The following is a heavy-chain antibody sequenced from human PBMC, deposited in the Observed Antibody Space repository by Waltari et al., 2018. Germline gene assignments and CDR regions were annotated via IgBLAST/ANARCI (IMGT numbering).Heavy chain of an antibody. J-gene: IGHJ4*02. CDR2: MWYNGGNR. V-gene: IGHV3-33*01. CDR1: GFTVTSYG. Sequence: QVQLVESGGGVVQPGRSLRLSCAASGFTVTSYGMHWVRQAPGTGLEWVAGMWYNGGNRYYADCVKGRLTITRDISKSTLYLQMNSVGPQDTSVYYCARQGYSGSSLTYDYWGQGTLVTVSS. CDR3: ARQGYSGSSLTYDY. D-gene: IGHD6-13*01.